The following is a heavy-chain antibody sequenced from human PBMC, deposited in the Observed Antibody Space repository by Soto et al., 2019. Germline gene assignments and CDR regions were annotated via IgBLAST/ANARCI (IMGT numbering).Heavy chain of an antibody. D-gene: IGHD1-20*01. CDR2: ISWNGGSI. CDR3: AKDPRKGRLYNYYYYYMDV. Sequence: GGSLRLSCAASGFTFDDYAMHWVRQAPGKGLEWVSGISWNGGSIGYADSVKGRFTISRDNAKNSLYLQMNSLRAEDTALYYCAKDPRKGRLYNYYYYYMDVWGKGTTVTVSS. J-gene: IGHJ6*03. CDR1: GFTFDDYA. V-gene: IGHV3-9*01.